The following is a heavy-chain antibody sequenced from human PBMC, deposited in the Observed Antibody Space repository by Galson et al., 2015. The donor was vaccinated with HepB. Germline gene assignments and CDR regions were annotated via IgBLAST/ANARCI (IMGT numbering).Heavy chain of an antibody. D-gene: IGHD3-10*01. CDR1: GYTFTSYA. Sequence: SVKVSCKASGYTFTSYAMNWVRQAPGQGLEWMGWINTNTGNPTYAQGFTGRFVFSLDTSVSTAYLQISSLKAEDTAVYYCATLSYYYGSGSHRLFDYWGQGTLVTVSS. CDR2: INTNTGNP. CDR3: ATLSYYYGSGSHRLFDY. J-gene: IGHJ4*02. V-gene: IGHV7-4-1*02.